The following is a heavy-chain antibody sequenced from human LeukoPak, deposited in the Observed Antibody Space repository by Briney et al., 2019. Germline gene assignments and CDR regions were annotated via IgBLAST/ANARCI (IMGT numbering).Heavy chain of an antibody. D-gene: IGHD3-10*01. Sequence: GASVKVSCKASGYTFTGYYMHWVRQAPGQGLEWMGRINPNSGGTNYAQRFQGRVTMTRDTSISTAYMELSRLTSDDTAVYYCARGARGTWAWGDWGQGTLVTVSS. CDR1: GYTFTGYY. V-gene: IGHV1-2*06. CDR3: ARGARGTWAWGD. CDR2: INPNSGGT. J-gene: IGHJ4*02.